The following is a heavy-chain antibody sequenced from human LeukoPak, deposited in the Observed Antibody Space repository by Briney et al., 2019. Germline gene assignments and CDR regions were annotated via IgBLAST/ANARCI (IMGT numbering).Heavy chain of an antibody. CDR1: GYAFSNYG. J-gene: IGHJ4*02. V-gene: IGHV1-18*01. Sequence: ASVKVSCKASGYAFSNYGISWVRQAPGQGLEWLGWISTFNGHTTYALKFQDRGIMTTDTSTDTAYLELRSLRTDDTAVYYCARRHLVGSGYFDHWGQGTLVTVSS. CDR2: ISTFNGHT. CDR3: ARRHLVGSGYFDH. D-gene: IGHD2-15*01.